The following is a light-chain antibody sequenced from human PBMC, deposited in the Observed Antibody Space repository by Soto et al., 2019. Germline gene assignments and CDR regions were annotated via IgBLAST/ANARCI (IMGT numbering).Light chain of an antibody. CDR3: GTWYSRLSAVV. CDR1: SSNIGNNY. Sequence: QSVLTQPPSVSAAPGQKVSISCSGSSSNIGNNYVSWYQQLPGTAPKLLIYDNNRRPSGIPDRFYGSKSGTSATLGITGLQTGDEADYYCGTWYSRLSAVVFGGGTKLTVL. CDR2: DNN. V-gene: IGLV1-51*01. J-gene: IGLJ2*01.